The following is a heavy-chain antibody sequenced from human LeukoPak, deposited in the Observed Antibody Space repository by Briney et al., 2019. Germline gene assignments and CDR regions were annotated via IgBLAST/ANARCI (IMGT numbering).Heavy chain of an antibody. V-gene: IGHV1-2*02. CDR2: INPNSGGT. CDR1: GYTFTGYY. D-gene: IGHD3-22*01. CDR3: ARGRWSSGPNWFDP. Sequence: ASVKVSCKASGYTFTGYYMHWVRQAPGQGLEWMGWINPNSGGTNYAQKFQGRDTMTRDTSISTAYMELSRLRSDDTAVYYCARGRWSSGPNWFDPWGQGTLVTVSS. J-gene: IGHJ5*02.